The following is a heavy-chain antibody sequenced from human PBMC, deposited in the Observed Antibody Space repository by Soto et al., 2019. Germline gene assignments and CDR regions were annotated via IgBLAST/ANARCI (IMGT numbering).Heavy chain of an antibody. CDR1: GGSVSSGSYY. D-gene: IGHD2-15*01. Sequence: SETLSLTCTVSGGSVSSGSYYWSWIRQPPGKGLEWIGYIYYSGSTNYNPSLKSRVTISVDTSKNQFSLKLSSVTAADTAVYYCARVIGVVVAAGRWNWFDPWGQGTLVTVSS. CDR2: IYYSGST. CDR3: ARVIGVVVAAGRWNWFDP. J-gene: IGHJ5*02. V-gene: IGHV4-61*01.